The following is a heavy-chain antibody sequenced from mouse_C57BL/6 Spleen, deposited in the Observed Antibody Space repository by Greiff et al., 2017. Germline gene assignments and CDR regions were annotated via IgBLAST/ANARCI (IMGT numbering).Heavy chain of an antibody. J-gene: IGHJ4*01. CDR2: IDPSDSYT. D-gene: IGHD1-1*01. Sequence: QVQLQQPGAELVKPGASVKLSCKASGYTFTSYWMQWVKQRPGQGLEWIGEIDPSDSYTNYNQKFKGKATLTVDTSSSTAYMQLSRLTSEDSAVYYYARHYYGSRGGYAMDYWGQGTSVTVSS. CDR1: GYTFTSYW. CDR3: ARHYYGSRGGYAMDY. V-gene: IGHV1-50*01.